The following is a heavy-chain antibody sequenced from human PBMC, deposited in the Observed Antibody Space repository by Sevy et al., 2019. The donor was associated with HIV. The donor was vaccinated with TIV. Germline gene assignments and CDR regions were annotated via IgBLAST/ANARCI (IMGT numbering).Heavy chain of an antibody. J-gene: IGHJ6*02. D-gene: IGHD1-1*01. CDR3: ARQSTTGTTNYYYGMDV. Sequence: GESLKISCKGSGYSFTSYWIGWVRQMPGKGLEWMGIIYPGDSDTRYSPSFQDQVTISADNSISTAYLQWSSLKASDTAMYYCARQSTTGTTNYYYGMDVWGQGTTVTVSS. CDR1: GYSFTSYW. CDR2: IYPGDSDT. V-gene: IGHV5-51*01.